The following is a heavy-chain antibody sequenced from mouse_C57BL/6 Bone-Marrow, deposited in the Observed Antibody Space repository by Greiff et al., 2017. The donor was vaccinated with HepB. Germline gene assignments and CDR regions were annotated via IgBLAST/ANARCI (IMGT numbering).Heavy chain of an antibody. V-gene: IGHV10-3*01. CDR2: IRSKSSNYAT. J-gene: IGHJ4*01. CDR3: VRESSYYYGSRPSHYAMDY. D-gene: IGHD1-1*01. CDR1: GFTFNTYA. Sequence: EVKLMESGGGLVQPKGSLKLSCAASGFTFNTYAMHWVRQAPGKGLEWVARIRSKSSNYATYYADSVKDRFTISRDDSQSMLYLQMNNLKTEDTAMYYCVRESSYYYGSRPSHYAMDYWGQGTSVTVSS.